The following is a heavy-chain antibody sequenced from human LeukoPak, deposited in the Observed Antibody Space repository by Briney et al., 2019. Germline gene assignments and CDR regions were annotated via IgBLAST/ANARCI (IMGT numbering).Heavy chain of an antibody. CDR2: FDPEDGET. J-gene: IGHJ6*02. Sequence: ASVKVSCKVSGYTLTELSMHWVRQAPGKGLEWMGGFDPEDGETIYAQKFQGRVTMTEDTSTDAAYMELSSLRSEDTAVYYCATPYSSGWPRGYSYYYGMDVWGQGTTVTVSS. CDR3: ATPYSSGWPRGYSYYYGMDV. V-gene: IGHV1-24*01. D-gene: IGHD6-19*01. CDR1: GYTLTELS.